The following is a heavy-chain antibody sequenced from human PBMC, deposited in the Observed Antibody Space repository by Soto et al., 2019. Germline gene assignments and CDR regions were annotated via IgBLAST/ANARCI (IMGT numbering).Heavy chain of an antibody. CDR3: TSLYYGH. Sequence: GGSLRLSCVASDFTFANAWISWVRQAPGKGLEWVGRIKSKADGGTTDYAAPVKGRFTISRDESQNTLYLQMNSLKTEDTAVYYCTSLYYGHWGQGTLVTVXS. CDR1: DFTFANAW. CDR2: IKSKADGGTT. V-gene: IGHV3-15*07. D-gene: IGHD4-17*01. J-gene: IGHJ4*02.